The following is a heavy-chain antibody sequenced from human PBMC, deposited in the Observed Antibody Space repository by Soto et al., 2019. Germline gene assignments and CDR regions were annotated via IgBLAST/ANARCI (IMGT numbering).Heavy chain of an antibody. J-gene: IGHJ6*04. D-gene: IGHD2-15*01. CDR2: IHPGDSDT. V-gene: IGHV5-51*01. CDR1: GYSFTSYW. CDR3: ATNPGPEVAASLEYYYFSGMVV. Sequence: PGESLKISCEASGYSFTSYWIGWVRQMPGKGLEWMGIIHPGDSDTKYSPSFQGQVTISVDKSITTAYLQWSSLKASDTAMYYCATNPGPEVAASLEYYYFSGMVVLGKGTMVTVSS.